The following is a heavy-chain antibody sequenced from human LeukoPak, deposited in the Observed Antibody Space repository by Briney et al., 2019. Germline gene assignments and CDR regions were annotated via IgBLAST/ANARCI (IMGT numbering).Heavy chain of an antibody. CDR1: GYTFTDYY. CDR2: INPNSGGT. Sequence: EASVKVSCKASGYTFTDYYMHWVRLAPGQGLEWMGWINPNSGGTNYVQKFQGWVTMTRDTSINTAYMELSRLTSDDTAVYYCARANFHYCSSTSCLFDYWGQGTLVTVSS. J-gene: IGHJ4*02. CDR3: ARANFHYCSSTSCLFDY. D-gene: IGHD2-2*01. V-gene: IGHV1-2*04.